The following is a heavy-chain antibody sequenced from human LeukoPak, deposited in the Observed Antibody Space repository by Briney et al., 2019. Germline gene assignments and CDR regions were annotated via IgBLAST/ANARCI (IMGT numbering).Heavy chain of an antibody. D-gene: IGHD3-3*01. J-gene: IGHJ4*02. CDR3: AKVVSTIITISGVVQR. Sequence: GGSLRLSCAASGFTFSSYAMSWVRQAPGKGLEWVSAISGSGGSTYYADSVKGRFTISRDNSKNTLYLQMNSLRAEDTAVYYCAKVVSTIITISGVVQRWGQGTLVTVSS. CDR1: GFTFSSYA. CDR2: ISGSGGST. V-gene: IGHV3-23*01.